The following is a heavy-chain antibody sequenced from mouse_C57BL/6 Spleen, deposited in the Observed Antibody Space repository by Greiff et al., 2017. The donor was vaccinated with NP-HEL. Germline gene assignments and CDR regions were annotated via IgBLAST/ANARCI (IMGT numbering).Heavy chain of an antibody. CDR3: ARDYYGSRYWYFDV. Sequence: QVQLKQPGAELVKPGASVKLSCKASGYTFTSSWMHWVKQRPGRGLEWIGRIDPNSGGTKYNEKFKGKATLTVDKPSSTAYMQLSSLTSEDAAVDYCARDYYGSRYWYFDVWGTGTTVTVSS. J-gene: IGHJ1*03. D-gene: IGHD1-1*01. V-gene: IGHV1-72*01. CDR2: IDPNSGGT. CDR1: GYTFTSSW.